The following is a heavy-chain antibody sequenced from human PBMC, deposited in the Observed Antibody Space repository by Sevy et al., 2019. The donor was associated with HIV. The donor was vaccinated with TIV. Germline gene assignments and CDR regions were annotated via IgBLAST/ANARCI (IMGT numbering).Heavy chain of an antibody. CDR1: GFTFSSYS. CDR3: ARGRCSGGSCYSYWYFDL. J-gene: IGHJ2*01. D-gene: IGHD2-15*01. CDR2: ISSSSSYI. Sequence: GGSLRLSCAASGFTFSSYSMNWVRQAPGKGLEWVSSISSSSSYIYYADSVKGRFTISRDNAKNSLYLQMNSLRAEDTAVYYCARGRCSGGSCYSYWYFDLWGRGTLVTVSS. V-gene: IGHV3-21*01.